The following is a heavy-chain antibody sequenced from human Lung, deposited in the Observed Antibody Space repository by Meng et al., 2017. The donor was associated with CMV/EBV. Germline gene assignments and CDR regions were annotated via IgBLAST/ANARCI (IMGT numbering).Heavy chain of an antibody. CDR3: GRNHCTDY. D-gene: IGHD2-21*01. J-gene: IGHJ4*02. Sequence: GESXKISCVASGFPFSQYWMDWARQSPGRGLEWVANIKADGTETYYGASVKGRFTISRDNAHNSVFLQMTDLRVEDTAVYFCGRNHCTDYWGQGILVTVSS. V-gene: IGHV3-7*01. CDR2: IKADGTET. CDR1: GFPFSQYW.